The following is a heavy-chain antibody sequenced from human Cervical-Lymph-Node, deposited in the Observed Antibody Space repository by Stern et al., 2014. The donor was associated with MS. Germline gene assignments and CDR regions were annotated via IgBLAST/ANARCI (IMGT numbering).Heavy chain of an antibody. J-gene: IGHJ4*02. D-gene: IGHD3-22*01. CDR1: GYTFTSYA. V-gene: IGHV7-4-1*02. CDR2: INTNTGNP. CDR3: ARSNYYYDSSGYRIYPGY. Sequence: QEQLVQSGSELKKPGASVKVSCKASGYTFTSYAMNWVRQAPGQGLEWMGWINTNTGNPTYAQGFTGRFVFSLYTSVITAYLQISSLKAEDTAVYYCARSNYYYDSSGYRIYPGYWGQGTLVTVSS.